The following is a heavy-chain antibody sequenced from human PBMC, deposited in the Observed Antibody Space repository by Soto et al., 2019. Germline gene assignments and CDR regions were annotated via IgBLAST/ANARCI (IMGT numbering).Heavy chain of an antibody. CDR2: ISAYNGNT. CDR3: ARVLTGSCDYYYYMDV. CDR1: GYTFTSYG. Sequence: QVQLVQSGAEVKKPGASVKVSCKASGYTFTSYGISWVRQAPGQGLEWMGWISAYNGNTNYAQKFQGRATMTTDTSTSTAYMEVRSLRSDDTAVYYCARVLTGSCDYYYYMDVWGKGTTVTVSS. V-gene: IGHV1-18*01. D-gene: IGHD6-13*01. J-gene: IGHJ6*03.